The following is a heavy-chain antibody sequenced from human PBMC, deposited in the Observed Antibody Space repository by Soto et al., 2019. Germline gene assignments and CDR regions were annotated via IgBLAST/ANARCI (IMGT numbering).Heavy chain of an antibody. CDR1: GFTFSGYG. J-gene: IGHJ4*02. V-gene: IGHV3-33*08. CDR2: IWYDGSNK. Sequence: QVQLVESGGGVVQPGRSLRLSCAASGFTFSGYGMHWVRQAPGKGLEWVAVIWYDGSNKYYADSVKGRFTISRDNSKNKLYLQMNSLRAEDKAVYYCARDVSSSGWYYFDHWGQGTLVTVSS. D-gene: IGHD6-19*01. CDR3: ARDVSSSGWYYFDH.